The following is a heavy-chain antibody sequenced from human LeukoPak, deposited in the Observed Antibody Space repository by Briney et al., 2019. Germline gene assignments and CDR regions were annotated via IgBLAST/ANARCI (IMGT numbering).Heavy chain of an antibody. D-gene: IGHD4/OR15-4a*01. V-gene: IGHV3-20*04. CDR3: ARGGAAKSPPGY. CDR2: INWNGGST. J-gene: IGHJ4*02. CDR1: GFTFDDYG. Sequence: GRSLRLSCAASGFTFDDYGMSWVRQAPGKGLEWVSGINWNGGSTGYADSVKGRFTISRDNAKNSLYLQMNSLRAEDTALYYCARGGAAKSPPGYWGQGTLVTVSS.